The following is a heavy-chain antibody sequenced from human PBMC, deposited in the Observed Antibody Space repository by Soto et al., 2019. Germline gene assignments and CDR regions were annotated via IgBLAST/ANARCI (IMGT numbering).Heavy chain of an antibody. Sequence: GGSLRLSCAASGFSGTSYALSWLRQAPGEGLEWVSVLSGSGIGKEYADSVKGRFTISRDNSRNTLYLQMTGLRVEDTAVYYCAKDRYCSATSCQDFGSWGQGTLVTVSS. J-gene: IGHJ4*02. D-gene: IGHD2-2*01. CDR3: AKDRYCSATSCQDFGS. CDR2: LSGSGIGK. CDR1: GFSGTSYA. V-gene: IGHV3-23*01.